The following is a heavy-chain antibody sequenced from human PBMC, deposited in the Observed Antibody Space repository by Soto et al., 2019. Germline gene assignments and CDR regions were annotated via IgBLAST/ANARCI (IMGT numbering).Heavy chain of an antibody. CDR2: IYYSGST. CDR1: GGSISSYY. J-gene: IGHJ5*02. CDR3: SRPRCSSTSCFSWFDP. V-gene: IGHV4-59*01. D-gene: IGHD2-2*01. Sequence: SETLSLTCTVSGGSISSYYWSWIRQPPVKGLEWIGYIYYSGSTNYNPSLKSGVTISVDTSKNQFSLKLSSVTAADTAVYYCSRPRCSSTSCFSWFDPWGQGTLVTVSS.